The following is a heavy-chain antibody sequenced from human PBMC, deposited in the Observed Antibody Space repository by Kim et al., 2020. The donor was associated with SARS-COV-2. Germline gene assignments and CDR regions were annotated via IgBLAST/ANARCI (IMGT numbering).Heavy chain of an antibody. J-gene: IGHJ6*02. Sequence: GGSLRLSCAASGFTFDDYAMHWVRQAPGKGLEWVSGISWNSGSIGYADSVKGRFTISRDNAKNSLYLQMNSLRAEDTALYYCAKDISTLGSYYYYGMDVWGQGTTVTVSS. CDR1: GFTFDDYA. CDR3: AKDISTLGSYYYYGMDV. D-gene: IGHD1-26*01. CDR2: ISWNSGSI. V-gene: IGHV3-9*01.